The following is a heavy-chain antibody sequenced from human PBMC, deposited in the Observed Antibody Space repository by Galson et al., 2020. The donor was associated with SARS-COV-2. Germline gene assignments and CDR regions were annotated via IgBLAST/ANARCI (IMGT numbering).Heavy chain of an antibody. Sequence: QAGGSLRLSCAASGFTFSNSGIHWVRQAPGRGLEWVAVISYDGHNKFYADSVKGRFTISRDNSKNTLYLQMNSLRAEDTAVYYCAKDYWDYVWGSILGGGYHYYGMDVWGQGTTVTVSS. CDR1: GFTFSNSG. CDR2: ISYDGHNK. D-gene: IGHD3-16*01. J-gene: IGHJ6*02. CDR3: AKDYWDYVWGSILGGGYHYYGMDV. V-gene: IGHV3-30*18.